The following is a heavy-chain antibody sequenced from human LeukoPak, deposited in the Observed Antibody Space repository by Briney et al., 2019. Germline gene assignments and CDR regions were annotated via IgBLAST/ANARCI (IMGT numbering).Heavy chain of an antibody. CDR2: IYYSGST. Sequence: SETLSLTCTVSGGSISSSSYYWGWIRQPPGKGLEWIGSIYYSGSTYYNPSLKSRVTISVDTSKNQFSLKLSSVTAADTAVYYCARRRSFVAVAGTFDYWGQGTLVTVSS. J-gene: IGHJ4*02. V-gene: IGHV4-39*01. D-gene: IGHD6-19*01. CDR1: GGSISSSSYY. CDR3: ARRRSFVAVAGTFDY.